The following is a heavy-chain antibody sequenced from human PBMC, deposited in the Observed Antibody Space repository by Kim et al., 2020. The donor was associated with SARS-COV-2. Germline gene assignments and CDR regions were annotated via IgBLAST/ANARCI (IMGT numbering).Heavy chain of an antibody. CDR2: IYHSGST. V-gene: IGHV4-4*02. CDR3: ARDTMVRGVRKNYYYYGMYV. D-gene: IGHD3-10*01. CDR1: GGSISSSNW. J-gene: IGHJ6*02. Sequence: SETLSLTCAVSGGSISSSNWWSWLRQPPGKGLEVIGEIYHSGSTNYNPSLKRRVTISVDKSKNQFSLKLSFVTAADTAVYYCARDTMVRGVRKNYYYYGMYVWGQGTTFTVSS.